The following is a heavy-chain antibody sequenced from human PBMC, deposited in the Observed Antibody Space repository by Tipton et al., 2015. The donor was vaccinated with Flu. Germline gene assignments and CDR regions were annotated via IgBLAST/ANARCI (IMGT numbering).Heavy chain of an antibody. CDR1: GFPFSNFW. Sequence: SLRLSCAASGFPFSNFWMHWVRQTPGKGLEWVAHINQNGSEKGYVDSVKGRTTISRDNAKNSLYLQMNSLRAEDTAVYYCARFAGGPWGQGTLVTVSS. D-gene: IGHD3-16*01. CDR3: ARFAGGP. V-gene: IGHV3-7*03. CDR2: INQNGSEK. J-gene: IGHJ5*02.